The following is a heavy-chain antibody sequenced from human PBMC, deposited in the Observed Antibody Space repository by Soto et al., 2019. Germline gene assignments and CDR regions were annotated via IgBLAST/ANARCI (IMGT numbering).Heavy chain of an antibody. CDR1: GFTFSEYA. J-gene: IGHJ5*02. CDR2: ISSDGGYG. CDR3: VKDLGSGTFSGFTWFDP. V-gene: IGHV3-30*18. D-gene: IGHD1-26*01. Sequence: PGGSLRLSCAASGFTFSEYAVHWVRQAPGRGLQWVAVISSDGGYGQYADSVKGRFTLSRDNSRNTAYLQMNSLRSEDTAVYHCVKDLGSGTFSGFTWFDPWGQGTLVTVSS.